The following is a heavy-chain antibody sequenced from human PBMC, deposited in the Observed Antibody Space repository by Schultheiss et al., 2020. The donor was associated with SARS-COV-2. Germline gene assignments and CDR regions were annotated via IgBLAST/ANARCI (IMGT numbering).Heavy chain of an antibody. V-gene: IGHV4-59*08. Sequence: SQTLSLTCTVSGGSISSYYWSWIRQPPGKGLEWIGYIYYSGSTNYNPSLKSRVTISVDTSKNQFSLKLSSVTAADTAVYYCARHLHSSSWYWYFDLWGRGTLVTVSS. CDR2: IYYSGST. D-gene: IGHD6-13*01. CDR3: ARHLHSSSWYWYFDL. CDR1: GGSISSYY. J-gene: IGHJ2*01.